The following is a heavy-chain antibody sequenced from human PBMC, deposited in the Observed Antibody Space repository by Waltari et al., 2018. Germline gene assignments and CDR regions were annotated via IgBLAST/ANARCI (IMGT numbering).Heavy chain of an antibody. CDR1: GGSISSSSYY. V-gene: IGHV4-39*06. CDR3: ARQRGYCRSTSSAIPVDN. D-gene: IGHD2-2*01. Sequence: LQLQESGPGLVKPSETLSLTCTVSGGSISSSSYYWSWIRQPPGRGQEWGWRIYYSGRTYHNPSNKSLVNISVGTAKNQINPKLSTVNAEDKTLYYGARQRGYCRSTSSAIPVDNWGQGTMVTVSS. CDR2: IYYSGRT. J-gene: IGHJ3*02.